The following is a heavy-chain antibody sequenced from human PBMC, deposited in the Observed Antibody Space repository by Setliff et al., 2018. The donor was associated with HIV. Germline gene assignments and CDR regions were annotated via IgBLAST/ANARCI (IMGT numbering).Heavy chain of an antibody. CDR2: IYYSGST. J-gene: IGHJ5*02. CDR1: GGSISSHY. V-gene: IGHV4-59*11. D-gene: IGHD1-26*01. Sequence: SETLSLTCTVSGGSISSHYWSWIRQPPGKGLEWIGYIYYSGSTNYNPSLKSRVTISLGTSKNQFSLRLTSLTAADTAIYYCARSTVGAGASFPWGRGILVTVSS. CDR3: ARSTVGAGASFP.